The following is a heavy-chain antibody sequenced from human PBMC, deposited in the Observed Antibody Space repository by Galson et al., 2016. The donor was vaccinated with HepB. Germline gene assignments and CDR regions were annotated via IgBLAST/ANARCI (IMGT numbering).Heavy chain of an antibody. CDR2: INHRGNT. V-gene: IGHV4-34*01. Sequence: ETLSLTCAVYGGSFSDYLWTWIRQPPGKGLEWIAEINHRGNTNHKPSLKSRVTISVDTFKNHFSLKLNSVTAADTAVYYCASLVGFCSGGSCRFPWGQGTMVTVSS. CDR1: GGSFSDYL. CDR3: ASLVGFCSGGSCRFP. J-gene: IGHJ3*01. D-gene: IGHD2-15*01.